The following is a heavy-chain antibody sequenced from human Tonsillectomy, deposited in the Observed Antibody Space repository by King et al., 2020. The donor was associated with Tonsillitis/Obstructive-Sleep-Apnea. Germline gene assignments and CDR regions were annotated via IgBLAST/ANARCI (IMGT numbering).Heavy chain of an antibody. CDR2: ITLDGSER. V-gene: IGHV3-7*03. D-gene: IGHD6-25*01. Sequence: VQLVESGGGLVQPGGSLRLSCAASGFTFSSYWMTWVRQAPGKGLEWVANITLDGSERYYVDSVKGRFTISRDNAKNSLYLQMSSLRAEDTAMYYCARIAAVYGMDVWGQGTTVTVSS. CDR1: GFTFSSYW. CDR3: ARIAAVYGMDV. J-gene: IGHJ6*02.